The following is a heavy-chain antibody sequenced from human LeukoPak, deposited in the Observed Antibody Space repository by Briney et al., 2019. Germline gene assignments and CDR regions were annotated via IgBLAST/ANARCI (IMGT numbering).Heavy chain of an antibody. CDR1: GFTFDDYG. Sequence: GGSLRLSCAASGFTFDDYGMSWVRQAPGKGLEWVSGINWNGGSTGYADSVKGRFTISRDNAKNSLYLQMNSLRAEDTAVYHCARESVVAATYQNDLDFWGQGTLVTVSS. V-gene: IGHV3-20*01. D-gene: IGHD2-15*01. CDR3: ARESVVAATYQNDLDF. J-gene: IGHJ4*02. CDR2: INWNGGST.